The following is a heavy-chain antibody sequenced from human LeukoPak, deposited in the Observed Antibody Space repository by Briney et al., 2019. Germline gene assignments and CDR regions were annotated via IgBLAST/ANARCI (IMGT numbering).Heavy chain of an antibody. CDR2: IYPGDSDT. D-gene: IGHD3-22*01. CDR3: ARGDLKYYYDSSGYYPDY. V-gene: IGHV5-51*01. Sequence: GESLKISCKGSGYSFTSYWIGWVRQMPGKGLEWMGNIYPGDSDTRYSPSFQGQVTISADKSISTAYLEWSSLNASDTAMYYFARGDLKYYYDSSGYYPDYWGQGTLVTVSS. CDR1: GYSFTSYW. J-gene: IGHJ4*02.